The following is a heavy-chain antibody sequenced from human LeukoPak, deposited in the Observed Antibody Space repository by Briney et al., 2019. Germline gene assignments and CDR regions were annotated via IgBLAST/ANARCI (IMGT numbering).Heavy chain of an antibody. Sequence: ASVKVSCKASGYTFTSYYMHWVRQAPGEGLEWMGIINPSGGSTSYAQKFQGRVTMTRDTSTSTVYMELSSLRSEDTAVYYCARDPRLDSSGYYWASFDPWGQGTLVTVSS. CDR3: ARDPRLDSSGYYWASFDP. V-gene: IGHV1-46*01. D-gene: IGHD3-22*01. CDR1: GYTFTSYY. J-gene: IGHJ5*02. CDR2: INPSGGST.